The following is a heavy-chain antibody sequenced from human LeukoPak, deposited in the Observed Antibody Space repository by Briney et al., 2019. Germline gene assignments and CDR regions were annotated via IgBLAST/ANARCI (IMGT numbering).Heavy chain of an antibody. CDR1: GFNVSSHY. J-gene: IGHJ3*02. CDR2: ISSSSSPM. V-gene: IGHV3-48*01. D-gene: IGHD1-1*01. CDR3: ARAINWADAFDI. Sequence: GGSLRLSCAASGFNVSSHYMNWVRQAPGKGLEWVSYISSSSSPMYYADSVKGRFTISRDNAKNSLYLQMNSLRAEDTAVYYCARAINWADAFDIWGQGTMVTVSS.